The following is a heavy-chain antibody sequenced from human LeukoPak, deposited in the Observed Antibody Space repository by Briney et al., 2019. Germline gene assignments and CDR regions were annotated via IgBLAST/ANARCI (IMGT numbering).Heavy chain of an antibody. J-gene: IGHJ6*02. D-gene: IGHD1-1*01. CDR3: ARPLGQGNEYGMDV. V-gene: IGHV4-39*07. CDR1: GGSISSGGYY. CDR2: INHSGST. Sequence: PSETLSLTCTVSGGSISSGGYYWSWIRQSPGKGLEWIGEINHSGSTNYNPSFKSRVTISVDTSKNQFSLKLTSVTAADTAVYYCARPLGQGNEYGMDVWGQGTTVTVSS.